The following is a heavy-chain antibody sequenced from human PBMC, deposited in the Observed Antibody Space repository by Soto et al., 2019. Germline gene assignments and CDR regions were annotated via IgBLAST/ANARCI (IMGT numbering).Heavy chain of an antibody. D-gene: IGHD3-3*01. CDR1: VFTFSNYG. CDR3: ARDLWEYDFWSGYSTKYYGMEV. Sequence: PXGSLRLSCAAYVFTFSNYGMHCVRHAPGKGLEWVAVISYDGSNRYYADSVKGRFTISRDNSKNTLYLQMNSLRAEDAAVYYCARDLWEYDFWSGYSTKYYGMEVWGQGTTVTVSS. CDR2: ISYDGSNR. V-gene: IGHV3-30-3*01. J-gene: IGHJ6*02.